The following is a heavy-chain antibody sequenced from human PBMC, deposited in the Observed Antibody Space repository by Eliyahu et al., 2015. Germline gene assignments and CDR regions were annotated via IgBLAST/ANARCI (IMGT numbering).Heavy chain of an antibody. CDR3: ARIRAAVAGSGDYYYYGMDV. Sequence: QVTLRESGPALVKPTQTLTLTCTFSGFSLSTSGLCVSWIRQPPGKALEWLALIDWDDDKYYSTSLKTRLTISKDTSKNQVVLTMTNMDPVDTATYYCARIRAAVAGSGDYYYYGMDVWGQGTTVTVSS. J-gene: IGHJ6*02. CDR2: IDWDDDK. D-gene: IGHD6-19*01. CDR1: GFSLSTSGLC. V-gene: IGHV2-70*01.